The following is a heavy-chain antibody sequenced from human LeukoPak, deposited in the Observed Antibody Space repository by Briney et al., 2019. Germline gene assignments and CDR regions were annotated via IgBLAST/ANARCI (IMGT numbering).Heavy chain of an antibody. D-gene: IGHD3-16*01. CDR3: ARGDTRLGGAFDA. V-gene: IGHV3-64*01. CDR1: GFNLRSFA. CDR2: TSGDGGTT. J-gene: IGHJ3*01. Sequence: GGSLRLSCAAPGFNLRSFAIHWVRQAPGKGLEYVSATSGDGGTTFCASSLQGRCTISRDNSNQMVYLQLGGLKIEDMGLYYCARGDTRLGGAFDAWGQGTMVTVSP.